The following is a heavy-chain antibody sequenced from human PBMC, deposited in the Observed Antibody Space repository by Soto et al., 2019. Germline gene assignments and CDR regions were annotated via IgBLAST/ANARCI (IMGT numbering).Heavy chain of an antibody. V-gene: IGHV4-39*01. CDR2: IYYSGST. CDR1: GGSISSSSYY. CDR3: AARGAWELQRVIDY. Sequence: SETLSLTCTVSGGSISSSSYYWGWIRQPPGKGLEWIGSIYYSGSTYYNPSLKSRVTISVDTSKNQFSLKLSSVTAADTAVYYCAARGAWELQRVIDYWGQGTLVTVSS. J-gene: IGHJ4*02. D-gene: IGHD1-26*01.